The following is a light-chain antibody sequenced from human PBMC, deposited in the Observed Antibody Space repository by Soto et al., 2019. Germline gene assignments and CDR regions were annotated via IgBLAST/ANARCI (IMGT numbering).Light chain of an antibody. Sequence: EIVLTHSPATLSLSPGERATLSCSASPSVTNYLAWYQQKPGQAPRLLIYGAFNRATGIPARFSGSGSGTDFTLTISSLEPEDFAVYYCQQRNIWPPVTFGQGTRLEIK. CDR3: QQRNIWPPVT. CDR1: PSVTNY. V-gene: IGKV3-11*01. J-gene: IGKJ5*01. CDR2: GAF.